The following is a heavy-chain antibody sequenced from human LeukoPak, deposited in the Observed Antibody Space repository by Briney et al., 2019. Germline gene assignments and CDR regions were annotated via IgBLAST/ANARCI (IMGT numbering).Heavy chain of an antibody. J-gene: IGHJ6*03. D-gene: IGHD6-13*01. V-gene: IGHV4-61*02. CDR1: GGSISSGSYY. CDR3: AGESSSWYYYYYMDV. CDR2: IYTSGST. Sequence: SETLSLTCTVSGGSISSGSYYWSWIRQPAGKGLEWIGRIYTSGSTNYNPSLKSRVTISVDTSKNQFSLKLSSVTAADTAVYYCAGESSSWYYYYYMDVWGKGTTVTISS.